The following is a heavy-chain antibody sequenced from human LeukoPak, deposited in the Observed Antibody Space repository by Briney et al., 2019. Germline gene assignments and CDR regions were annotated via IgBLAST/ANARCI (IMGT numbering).Heavy chain of an antibody. V-gene: IGHV3-15*01. CDR2: IKSKTDDGTT. CDR1: GFMFNSAW. CDR3: ARLQDWFDP. Sequence: GGSLRLSCAASGFMFNSAWMSWVRQPPGKGPEWVGRIKSKTDDGTTDYAAPVKGRFTISRDDSRNILYLQMSGLKTEDTAIYYCARLQDWFDPWGQGTLVTVSS. D-gene: IGHD3-16*01. J-gene: IGHJ5*02.